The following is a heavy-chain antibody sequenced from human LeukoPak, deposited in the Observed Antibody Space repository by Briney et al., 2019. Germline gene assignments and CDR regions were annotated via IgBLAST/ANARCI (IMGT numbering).Heavy chain of an antibody. J-gene: IGHJ3*02. V-gene: IGHV3-53*01. CDR2: IYSGGTT. Sequence: PGGSLRLSCAASGFTVSSDHFSWVRQAPGKGLEWVSLIYSGGTTDYADAVKGRFTTSRDNSKNTLYLQMNSLRADDTAVYYCAGYCSSSSCSAAPKRASDIWGQGTMVTVSS. CDR1: GFTVSSDH. CDR3: AGYCSSSSCSAAPKRASDI. D-gene: IGHD2-2*01.